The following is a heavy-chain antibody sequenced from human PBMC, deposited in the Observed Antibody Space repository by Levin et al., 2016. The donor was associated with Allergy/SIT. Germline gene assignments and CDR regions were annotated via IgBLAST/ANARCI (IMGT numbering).Heavy chain of an antibody. CDR1: GYIFTNYW. Sequence: GESLKISCKGSGYIFTNYWIAWVRQMPGKGLEWMGIIHPDKSETRYSPSFQGQVTISADKSMSTAHLQWSSLQASDTAMYYCARHRAAGGGYYYGMDVWGQGTTVAVSS. D-gene: IGHD6-13*01. CDR2: IHPDKSET. CDR3: ARHRAAGGGYYYGMDV. V-gene: IGHV5-51*01. J-gene: IGHJ6*02.